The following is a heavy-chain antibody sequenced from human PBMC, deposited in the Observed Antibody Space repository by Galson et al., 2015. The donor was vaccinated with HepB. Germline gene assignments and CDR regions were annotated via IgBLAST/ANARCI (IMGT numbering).Heavy chain of an antibody. CDR3: ARDGVAGTKSGFDI. CDR1: GYTFTAYY. V-gene: IGHV1-2*04. CDR2: VNANNGVT. J-gene: IGHJ3*02. Sequence: SCKASGYTFTAYYIHWVRQAPGQGLEWLGWVNANNGVTNYAQKFRGWVTMTRDTSISTAYMELSGMKSDDTAVYYCARDGVAGTKSGFDIWGQGTMVTVSS. D-gene: IGHD6-19*01.